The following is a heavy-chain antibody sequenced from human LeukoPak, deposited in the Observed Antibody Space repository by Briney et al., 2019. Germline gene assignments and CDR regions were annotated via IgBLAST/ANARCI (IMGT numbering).Heavy chain of an antibody. CDR1: GYTFTGYY. Sequence: ASVRVSCKASGYTFTGYYMHWVRQAPGQGLEWMGWINPNSGGTNYAQKFQGRVTMTRDMSISTAYMELSRLRSDDTAVYYCAREDSGGSYCFFSWGQGTLVTVSS. J-gene: IGHJ5*02. CDR2: INPNSGGT. CDR3: AREDSGGSYCFFS. V-gene: IGHV1-2*02. D-gene: IGHD1-26*01.